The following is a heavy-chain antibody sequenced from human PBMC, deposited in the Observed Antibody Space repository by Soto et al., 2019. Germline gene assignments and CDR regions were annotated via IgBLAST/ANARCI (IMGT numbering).Heavy chain of an antibody. CDR1: GGSISSGGYS. V-gene: IGHV4-30-2*01. CDR2: IYHSGST. D-gene: IGHD3-16*01. J-gene: IGHJ4*02. Sequence: SETLSLTCAVSGGSISSGGYSWSWIRQPPGKGLEWIGYIYHSGSTYYNPSLKSRVTISVDRSKNQFSLKLSSVTAADTAVYYCARVGRFGYFDYWGQGTLVTVSS. CDR3: ARVGRFGYFDY.